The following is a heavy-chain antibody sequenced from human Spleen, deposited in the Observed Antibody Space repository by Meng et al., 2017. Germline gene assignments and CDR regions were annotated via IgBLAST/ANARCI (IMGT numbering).Heavy chain of an antibody. CDR1: GGSFSGHY. CDR2: INHSGSI. D-gene: IGHD3-10*01. Sequence: GSLRLSCGVYGGSFSGHYWSWIRQPPGKGLEWIGEINHSGSINYNPSLKSRVTISVDTSKNQFSLKLRSVTAADTAVYYCARDGYYASGSHSVYYFDYWGQGTQVTVSS. V-gene: IGHV4-34*01. CDR3: ARDGYYASGSHSVYYFDY. J-gene: IGHJ4*02.